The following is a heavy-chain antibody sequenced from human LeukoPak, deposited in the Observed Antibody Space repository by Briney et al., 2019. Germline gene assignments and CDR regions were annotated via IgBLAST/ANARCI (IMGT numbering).Heavy chain of an antibody. V-gene: IGHV1-2*02. CDR2: INPNSGGT. D-gene: IGHD1-26*01. CDR1: GYTFSKYG. CDR3: ARAQWELFYFDY. Sequence: GASVKVSCKASGYTFSKYGIGWVRQAPGQGLEWMGWINPNSGGTNYAQKFQGRVTMTRDTSISTAYMELSRLRSDDTAVYYCARAQWELFYFDYWGQGTLVTVSS. J-gene: IGHJ4*02.